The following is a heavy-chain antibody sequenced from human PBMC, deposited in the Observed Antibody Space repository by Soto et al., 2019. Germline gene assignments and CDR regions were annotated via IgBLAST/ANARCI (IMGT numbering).Heavy chain of an antibody. V-gene: IGHV4-59*08. D-gene: IGHD4-17*01. J-gene: IGHJ3*02. CDR2: IYYSGST. CDR1: GGSISSYY. Sequence: SETLSLTCTVSGGSISSYYWSWIRQPPGKGLEWIGYIYYSGSTNYNPSLKSRVTISVDTSKNQFSLKLGSVTAADTAVYYCARRYGGAFDICGQGTMVTVSS. CDR3: ARRYGGAFDI.